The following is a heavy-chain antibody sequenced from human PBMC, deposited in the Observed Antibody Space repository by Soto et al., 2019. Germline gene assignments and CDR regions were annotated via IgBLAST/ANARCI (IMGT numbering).Heavy chain of an antibody. CDR3: ATDLGYGYYFDY. J-gene: IGHJ4*02. CDR1: GFTFSSYG. Sequence: QVQLVESGGGVVQPGRSLRLSCAASGFTFSSYGMDWVRQAPGKGLEWVAVISYGGNNKYYADSVRGRFTISRDDSKNTLYLQMNSLRAEDTALYYCATDLGYGYYFDYWGQGTLVIVSS. D-gene: IGHD5-12*01. CDR2: ISYGGNNK. V-gene: IGHV3-30*03.